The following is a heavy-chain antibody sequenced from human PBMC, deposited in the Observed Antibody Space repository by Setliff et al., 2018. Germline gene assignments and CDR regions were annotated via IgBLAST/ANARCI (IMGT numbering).Heavy chain of an antibody. J-gene: IGHJ4*02. D-gene: IGHD2-15*01. Sequence: SGPTLVNPTQTLTLTCTFSGFSLSTSGMCVSWIRQPPGKALEWLARIDWDDDKYYSTSLKTRLTISKDTSKNQVVLTMTNMDPVDTATYYCARIYCSGGSCYLYYWGQGTLVTVSS. CDR2: IDWDDDK. CDR3: ARIYCSGGSCYLYY. CDR1: GFSLSTSGMC. V-gene: IGHV2-70*11.